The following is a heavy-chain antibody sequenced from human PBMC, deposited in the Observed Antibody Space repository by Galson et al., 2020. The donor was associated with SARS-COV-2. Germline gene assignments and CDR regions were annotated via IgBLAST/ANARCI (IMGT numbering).Heavy chain of an antibody. V-gene: IGHV3-53*01. CDR2: IYRGGRT. CDR3: ARGGYSSGLYGDTAEYFQH. J-gene: IGHJ1*01. Sequence: GGSLRLSCAASGFTVSSNYMSWVRQAPGTGLAWVSVIYRGGRTYYADSVKGRFTISRDNSKNTLYLQMNSLRAEDTAVYYCARGGYSSGLYGDTAEYFQHWGQGTLVTVSS. D-gene: IGHD6-19*01. CDR1: GFTVSSNY.